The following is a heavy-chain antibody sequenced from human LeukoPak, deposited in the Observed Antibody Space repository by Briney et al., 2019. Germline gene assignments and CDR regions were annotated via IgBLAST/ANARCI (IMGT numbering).Heavy chain of an antibody. V-gene: IGHV3-21*01. CDR3: ARGDIVVVPAAIPFDY. CDR1: GFTFSSYS. CDR2: ISSSSSYI. J-gene: IGHJ4*02. Sequence: GGSLRLSCAASGFTFSSYSMNWVRQAPGKGLEWVSSISSSSSYIYYAHSVKGRFTISRDNAKNSLYLQMNSLRAEDTAVYYCARGDIVVVPAAIPFDYWGQGTLVTVSS. D-gene: IGHD2-2*01.